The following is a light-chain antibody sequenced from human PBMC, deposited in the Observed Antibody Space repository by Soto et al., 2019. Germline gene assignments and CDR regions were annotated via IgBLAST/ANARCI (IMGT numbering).Light chain of an antibody. J-gene: IGLJ1*01. V-gene: IGLV2-11*01. CDR3: CSYAGTYTYV. Sequence: ALTQPRSVSGSPGQSVTISCTGTSSDVGTYNYVSWYQQHPGKAPKLLIYDVNKRPSGVPDRFSGSKSGNTASLTISGLQAEDESDYYCCSYAGTYTYVFGTGTKVTVL. CDR1: SSDVGTYNY. CDR2: DVN.